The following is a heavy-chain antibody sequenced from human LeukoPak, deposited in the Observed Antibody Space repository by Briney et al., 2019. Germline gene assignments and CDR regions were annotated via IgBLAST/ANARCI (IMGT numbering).Heavy chain of an antibody. V-gene: IGHV3-49*03. D-gene: IGHD1-26*01. CDR1: GFTFGDYT. Sequence: GGSLRLSCTASGFTFGDYTMNWFRQAPGKGLEWVGFIRSKDYGGTTEYAASVTDRFSISRDDSKCIAYLQMNSLKTEDTAVYYCTREWELPGSDFDYWGQGTLVTVSS. CDR2: IRSKDYGGTT. J-gene: IGHJ4*02. CDR3: TREWELPGSDFDY.